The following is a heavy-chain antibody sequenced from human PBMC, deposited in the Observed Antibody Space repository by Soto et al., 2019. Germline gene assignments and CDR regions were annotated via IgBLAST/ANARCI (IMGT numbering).Heavy chain of an antibody. Sequence: GASVKVSCTASGYTFTSYGISWVRLAPGQGLEWMGWISAYNGNTNYAQKLQGRVTMTTDTSTSTAYMELRSLRSDDTAVYYCARDLRYFDWLSLYNWFDPWGQGTLVTVSS. CDR1: GYTFTSYG. CDR2: ISAYNGNT. CDR3: ARDLRYFDWLSLYNWFDP. J-gene: IGHJ5*02. D-gene: IGHD3-9*01. V-gene: IGHV1-18*01.